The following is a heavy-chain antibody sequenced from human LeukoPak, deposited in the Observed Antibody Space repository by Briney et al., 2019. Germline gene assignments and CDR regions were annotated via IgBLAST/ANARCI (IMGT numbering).Heavy chain of an antibody. Sequence: GGSLRLSYAASGFTFRNYVIHWVRQAPGKGLEWVAVTSSDLNVKLYADSVKGRFTISRDNSKNSLYLQMNSLRTEDTALYYCAKDEDWGQGTLVTVSS. CDR3: AKDED. CDR2: TSSDLNVK. CDR1: GFTFRNYV. V-gene: IGHV3-30*18. J-gene: IGHJ4*02.